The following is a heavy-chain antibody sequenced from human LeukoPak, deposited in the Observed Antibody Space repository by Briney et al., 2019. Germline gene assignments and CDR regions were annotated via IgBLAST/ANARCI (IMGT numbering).Heavy chain of an antibody. V-gene: IGHV4-4*02. J-gene: IGHJ4*02. Sequence: PSETLSLTCAVSGGSISRSNWWSWVRQPPGKGLEWIGEIYHSGSTNYNPSLKSRVTISVDKSKNQFSLKLSSVTAADTAVYYCARSVGVARGYSYGFHLYYFDYWGQGTLVTVSS. CDR2: IYHSGST. CDR3: ARSVGVARGYSYGFHLYYFDY. CDR1: GGSISRSNW. D-gene: IGHD5-18*01.